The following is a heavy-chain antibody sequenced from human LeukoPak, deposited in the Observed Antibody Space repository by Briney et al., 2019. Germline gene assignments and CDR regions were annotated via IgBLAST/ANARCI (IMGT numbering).Heavy chain of an antibody. CDR1: GGSISSSSYY. CDR3: ARRHSGSSLVVY. J-gene: IGHJ4*02. CDR2: IYYSGST. Sequence: MPSETLSLTCTVSGGSISSSSYYWVWVRQPPGKGPEWVGNIYYSGSTYYNPSLKSRLTISIDTSNNQFSLKLTSLTAGDAAVYFCARRHSGSSLVVYWGQGTLGTVSS. V-gene: IGHV4-39*01. D-gene: IGHD1-26*01.